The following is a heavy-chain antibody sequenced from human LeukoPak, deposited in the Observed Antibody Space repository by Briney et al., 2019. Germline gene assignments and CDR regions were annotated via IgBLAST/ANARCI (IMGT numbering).Heavy chain of an antibody. V-gene: IGHV3-23*01. Sequence: GGSLRLSCAASGFTFSSYAMSWVRQAPGKGLEWVSAISGSGDSTYYADSVKGRFTISRDNSKNTLHLQMNSLRAGDTAVYYCARYCSGGSCSTSYYYYGLDVWGQGTTVTVSS. CDR2: ISGSGDST. CDR1: GFTFSSYA. D-gene: IGHD2-15*01. J-gene: IGHJ6*02. CDR3: ARYCSGGSCSTSYYYYGLDV.